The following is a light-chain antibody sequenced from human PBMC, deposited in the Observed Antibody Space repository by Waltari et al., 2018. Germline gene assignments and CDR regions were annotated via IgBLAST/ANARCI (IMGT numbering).Light chain of an antibody. Sequence: QSALTQPASVSGSPGQSITISCTGTSSDVGSYKLVSWYQQQPGQAPKLMIYEDNKRPSGVSSRFSGSKSGNTASLTISGLQAEDEADYYCCSYAGSSTYVFGTGTKVTVL. CDR3: CSYAGSSTYV. CDR2: EDN. V-gene: IGLV2-23*01. J-gene: IGLJ1*01. CDR1: SSDVGSYKL.